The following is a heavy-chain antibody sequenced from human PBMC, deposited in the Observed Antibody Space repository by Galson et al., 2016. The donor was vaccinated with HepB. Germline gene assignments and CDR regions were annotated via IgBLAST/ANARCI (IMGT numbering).Heavy chain of an antibody. CDR2: MNPNSGNA. J-gene: IGHJ4*02. V-gene: IGHV1-8*01. CDR3: ARPGDDIILDYFFVS. Sequence: SVKVSCKASGYTFTDYDIHRVRPAPGQGLEWEGWMNPNSGNAGFARKFQARATMTGDTSINTAYMELNSLRSEATAVYYCARPGDDIILDYFFVSWGQGTRVTVSS. D-gene: IGHD3-3*01. CDR1: GYTFTDYD.